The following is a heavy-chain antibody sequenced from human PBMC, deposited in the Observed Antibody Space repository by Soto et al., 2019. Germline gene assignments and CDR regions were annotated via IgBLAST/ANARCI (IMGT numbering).Heavy chain of an antibody. CDR2: ISASGSST. CDR1: GFTFSNYG. CDR3: AKDRSGSSRDFDY. Sequence: HPGGSLRLSCAASGFTFSNYGMSWVRQAPGKGLEWVSGISASGSSTYYVDSVKGRFTISRDNSENTLYLQINTLRAEDTAVYYCAKDRSGSSRDFDYWGQGTLVTVSS. V-gene: IGHV3-23*01. D-gene: IGHD3-10*01. J-gene: IGHJ4*02.